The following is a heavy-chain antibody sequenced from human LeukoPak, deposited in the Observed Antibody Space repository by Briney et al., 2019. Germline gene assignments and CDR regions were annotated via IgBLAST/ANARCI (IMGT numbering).Heavy chain of an antibody. Sequence: GASVKVSCKASGYSLTSFDINWVRQGSGQGLEWMGWMNPKRGNTGYAPTFQGRVTITRDTSIDTAFIELSSLRPDDTAVYYCARGGSSSSYYNNYGMDVWGQGTTITVSS. J-gene: IGHJ6*02. V-gene: IGHV1-8*01. CDR1: GYSLTSFD. CDR2: MNPKRGNT. D-gene: IGHD6-13*01. CDR3: ARGGSSSSYYNNYGMDV.